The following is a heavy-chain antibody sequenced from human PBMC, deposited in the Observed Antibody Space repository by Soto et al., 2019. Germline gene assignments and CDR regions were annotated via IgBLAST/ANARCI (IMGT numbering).Heavy chain of an antibody. Sequence: SETLSLTCTVSGDSMSGFYWSWIRQTPGKGLEWIGYINYVGRTSFYSPSLQSRVTISLDSSKNQFSLILSSVTAADTAVYFCARFRRNYFDYWGQGTQVTVS. V-gene: IGHV4-59*01. CDR1: GDSMSGFY. CDR2: INYVGRTS. J-gene: IGHJ4*02. D-gene: IGHD3-10*01. CDR3: ARFRRNYFDY.